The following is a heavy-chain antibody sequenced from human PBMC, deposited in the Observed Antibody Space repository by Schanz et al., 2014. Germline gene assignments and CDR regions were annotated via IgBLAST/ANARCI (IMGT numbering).Heavy chain of an antibody. J-gene: IGHJ4*02. CDR2: INSDGSSA. Sequence: EEKRGESGFCLVPPLGSLLLSFSSSGFPFLSYWMHWVRQAPGKGLVWISRINSDGSSASYADSVKGRFTISRDNAKNTLYLQMNSVRAEDSAVYYCTRGSGSRSYGWYYDSWGQGTLVTVSS. CDR3: TRGSGSRSYGWYYDS. D-gene: IGHD3-10*01. V-gene: IGHV3-74*01. CDR1: GFPFLSYW.